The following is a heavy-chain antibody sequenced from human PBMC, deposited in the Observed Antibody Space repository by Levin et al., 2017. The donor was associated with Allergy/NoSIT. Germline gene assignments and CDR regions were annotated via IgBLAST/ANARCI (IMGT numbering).Heavy chain of an antibody. Sequence: ASVKVSCKASGYTFTGYYMHWVRQAPGQGLEWMGWINPNSGGTNYAQKFQGRVTMTRDTSISTAYMELSRLRSDDTAVYYCARGYCSGGSCFDPYWGQGTLVTVSS. D-gene: IGHD2-15*01. V-gene: IGHV1-2*02. J-gene: IGHJ4*02. CDR3: ARGYCSGGSCFDPY. CDR2: INPNSGGT. CDR1: GYTFTGYY.